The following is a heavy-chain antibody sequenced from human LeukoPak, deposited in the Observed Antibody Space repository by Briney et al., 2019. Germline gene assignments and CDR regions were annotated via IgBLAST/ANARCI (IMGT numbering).Heavy chain of an antibody. CDR1: GFTFSSYS. V-gene: IGHV3-21*01. J-gene: IGHJ4*02. D-gene: IGHD4-17*01. Sequence: GGSLRLSCAASGFTFSSYSMNWVRQAPGKGLEWVSSISSSSSYIYYAVSVKGRFTISRDNAKNSLYLQMNSLRAEDTAVYYCARDSDYGDDNDYWGQGTLVTVSS. CDR3: ARDSDYGDDNDY. CDR2: ISSSSSYI.